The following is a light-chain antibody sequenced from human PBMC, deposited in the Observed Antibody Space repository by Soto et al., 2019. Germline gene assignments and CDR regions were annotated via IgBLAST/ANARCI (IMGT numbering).Light chain of an antibody. CDR3: QQSYSTPLT. V-gene: IGKV1-39*01. CDR2: AAS. J-gene: IGKJ4*01. CDR1: QSISSY. Sequence: DIQMTQSPSSLCASVGDRVTITCRASQSISSYLNWYQQKPGKAPKLLIYAASSLQSGVPSRFSGSGSGTDFTLTISSLHPEDFATYYCQQSYSTPLTFGGGTKVEIK.